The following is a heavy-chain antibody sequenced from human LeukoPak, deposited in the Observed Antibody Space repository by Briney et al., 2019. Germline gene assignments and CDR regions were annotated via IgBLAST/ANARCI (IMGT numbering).Heavy chain of an antibody. J-gene: IGHJ4*02. D-gene: IGHD2-2*01. V-gene: IGHV4-38-2*02. CDR2: INHSGST. Sequence: SETLSLTCTVSGYSISSGYYWGWIRQPPGKGLEWIGSINHSGSTNYNPSLKSRVTISVDTSKNQFSLKLSSVTAADTAVYYCARQKRLYCSSTSCYVAYYFDYWGQGTLVTVSS. CDR1: GYSISSGYY. CDR3: ARQKRLYCSSTSCYVAYYFDY.